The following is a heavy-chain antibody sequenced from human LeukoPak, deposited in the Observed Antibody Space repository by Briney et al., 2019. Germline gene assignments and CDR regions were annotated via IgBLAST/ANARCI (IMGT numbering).Heavy chain of an antibody. V-gene: IGHV3-53*01. J-gene: IGHJ4*02. D-gene: IGHD2/OR15-2a*01. CDR1: GFTVSSNY. CDR2: IYSGGST. CDR3: ARNRPYDY. Sequence: GGSLRLSCAASGFTVSSNYMSWVRQAPGKGLEWVSVIYSGGSTYYADSVRGRFTISRDNSNNTLYLQMNSLRSEDTAVYCCARNRPYDYWGQGTLVTVSS.